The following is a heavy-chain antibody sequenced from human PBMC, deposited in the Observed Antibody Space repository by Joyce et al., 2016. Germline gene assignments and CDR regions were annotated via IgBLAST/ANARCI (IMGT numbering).Heavy chain of an antibody. CDR1: GIPVNNAW. J-gene: IGHJ4*02. Sequence: EVQLVESGGGLVKPGGSLRLSCAASGIPVNNAWMSWVRQAPGKGLEWVGRIKTKTDGGTTDYAAPVKGRFTISRDDSKTTLFLQMSSLKTEDTAVYYCTTDGYTSDWYAFWGQGTLVTVSS. CDR2: IKTKTDGGTT. CDR3: TTDGYTSDWYAF. D-gene: IGHD6-19*01. V-gene: IGHV3-15*01.